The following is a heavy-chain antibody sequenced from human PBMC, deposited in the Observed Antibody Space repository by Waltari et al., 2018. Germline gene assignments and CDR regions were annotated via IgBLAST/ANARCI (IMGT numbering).Heavy chain of an antibody. V-gene: IGHV1-2*02. D-gene: IGHD3-22*01. CDR1: GYTFTGYY. CDR3: ASWGTYYYDSSGYYFFDY. Sequence: QVQLVQSGAEVKKPGASVKVSCKASGYTFTGYYMPWVRQAPGPGLEWMGWINPNSGGTNYAQKFQGRVTMTRDTSISTAYMELSRLRSDDTAVYYCASWGTYYYDSSGYYFFDYWGQGTLVTVSS. J-gene: IGHJ4*02. CDR2: INPNSGGT.